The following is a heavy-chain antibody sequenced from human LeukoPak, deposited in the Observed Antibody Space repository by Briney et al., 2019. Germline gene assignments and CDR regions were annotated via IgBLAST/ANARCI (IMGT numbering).Heavy chain of an antibody. V-gene: IGHV3-72*01. CDR1: GFTFSDHY. J-gene: IGHJ4*02. D-gene: IGHD5-12*01. Sequence: GGSLRLSCAASGFTFSDHYMDWVRQAPGKGLEWVGRTRNKPNNYTTEYAASVKGRFTISRDDSKSSLYLQMNSLKTEGTAVYYCARARTYSGYDWDYWGQGTLVTVSS. CDR2: TRNKPNNYTT. CDR3: ARARTYSGYDWDY.